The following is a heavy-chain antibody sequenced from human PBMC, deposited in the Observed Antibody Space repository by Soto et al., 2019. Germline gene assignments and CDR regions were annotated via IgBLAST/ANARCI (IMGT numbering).Heavy chain of an antibody. Sequence: GSLRLSCAASGFNLSHPWMTWVRQAAGKGLEWVGRIKSETDGGTADYAAPVKGRITISRDDSKNTVYLQMNSLKTEDTAVYYCTTGIYYDLLTGYHDVAYWGQGTLVTVSS. CDR1: GFNLSHPW. CDR3: TTGIYYDLLTGYHDVAY. D-gene: IGHD3-9*01. CDR2: IKSETDGGTA. V-gene: IGHV3-15*01. J-gene: IGHJ4*02.